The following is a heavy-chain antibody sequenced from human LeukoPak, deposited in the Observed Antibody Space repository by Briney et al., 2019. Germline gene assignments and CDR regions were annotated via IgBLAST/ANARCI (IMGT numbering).Heavy chain of an antibody. D-gene: IGHD3-10*01. CDR2: ISGSGGST. CDR1: GFTFSSYG. Sequence: GGSLRLSCAGSGFTFSSYGMSWVRQAPGKGLEWVSGISGSGGSTYYADSVKGRFTISRDNSKNTLYLRINSLRADDTAVYYCAGRGSGSYFDYWGQGTLVTVSS. V-gene: IGHV3-23*01. CDR3: AGRGSGSYFDY. J-gene: IGHJ4*02.